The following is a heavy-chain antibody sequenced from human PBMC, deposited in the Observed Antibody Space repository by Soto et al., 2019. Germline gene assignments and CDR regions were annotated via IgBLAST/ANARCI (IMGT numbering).Heavy chain of an antibody. CDR3: ARDRGVAPPVAGNTHYYYYMDV. D-gene: IGHD6-19*01. CDR2: ISAFNGNT. V-gene: IGHV1-18*01. CDR1: GYSFTNYG. Sequence: QDQLVQSGAEVKKPGASVTVSCKASGYSFTNYGVTWVRQAPGQGLEWMGGISAFNGNTHYAQNLQGRVTMTTDASTSTANMELRSLRSDDTAVYYCARDRGVAPPVAGNTHYYYYMDVWGKGTTVTVSS. J-gene: IGHJ6*03.